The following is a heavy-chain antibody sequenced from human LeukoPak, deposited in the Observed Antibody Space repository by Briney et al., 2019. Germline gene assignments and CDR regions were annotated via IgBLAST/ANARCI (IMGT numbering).Heavy chain of an antibody. V-gene: IGHV3-11*04. CDR1: GFSFSDYY. CDR2: ITNSGSTI. CDR3: AREAKYYDILTGYYNFHYFDY. Sequence: GGSLRLSCAASGFSFSDYYMTWIRQVPGKGLEWISYITNSGSTIYYTDSVTGRFTISRDNTKNSVYLQMDSLRAEDTAVYYCAREAKYYDILTGYYNFHYFDYWGQGTLVTVSS. J-gene: IGHJ4*02. D-gene: IGHD3-9*01.